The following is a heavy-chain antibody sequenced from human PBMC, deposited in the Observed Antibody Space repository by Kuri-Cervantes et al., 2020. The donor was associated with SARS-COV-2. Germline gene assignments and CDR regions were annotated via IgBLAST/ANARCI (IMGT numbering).Heavy chain of an antibody. V-gene: IGHV4-34*01. CDR2: VNHSGST. J-gene: IGHJ5*02. Sequence: ESLKISCAYYGESFSGYYWNWVRQPPGKGLEWIGEVNHSGSTNYNSSLKSRVTMSVDTSTKQFSLNPNSVTAADTAVYYCARLGGYRSGYNWFDPWGQGTLVTVSS. CDR3: ARLGGYRSGYNWFDP. D-gene: IGHD5-18*01. CDR1: GESFSGYY.